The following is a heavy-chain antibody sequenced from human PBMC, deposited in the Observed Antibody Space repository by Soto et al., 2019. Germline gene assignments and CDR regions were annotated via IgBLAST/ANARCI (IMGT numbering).Heavy chain of an antibody. CDR1: GGSISNYY. D-gene: IGHD6-13*01. CDR3: ARGVPAAGTDWFDP. CDR2: VSSTGSS. V-gene: IGHV4-4*07. J-gene: IGHJ5*02. Sequence: SETLSLTCTVSGGSISNYYWSWIRQSAEKRLEWIGRVSSTGSSYYNPSLKSRVTISVDTSKNQVSLNLTSVTAADTAVYYCARGVPAAGTDWFDPWGQGXLVTVYS.